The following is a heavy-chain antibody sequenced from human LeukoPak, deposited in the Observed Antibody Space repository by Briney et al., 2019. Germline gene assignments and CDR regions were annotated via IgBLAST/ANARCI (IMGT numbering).Heavy chain of an antibody. D-gene: IGHD3-22*01. Sequence: GASVKVSCKASGYTFTSYYMHWVRQAPGQGLEWMGIINPSGGSTSYAQKFQGRVTMTRDTSTSTVYMELSSLRSEDTAVYYCARGVSDSSGYPLNLDYWGQGTLVTVSS. V-gene: IGHV1-46*01. CDR1: GYTFTSYY. CDR3: ARGVSDSSGYPLNLDY. CDR2: INPSGGST. J-gene: IGHJ4*02.